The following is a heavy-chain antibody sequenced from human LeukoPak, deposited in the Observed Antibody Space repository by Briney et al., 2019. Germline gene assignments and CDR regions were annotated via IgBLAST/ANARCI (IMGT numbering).Heavy chain of an antibody. Sequence: PSETLSLTCTVSGGSISSYYWSWIRQPAGKGLEWIGRIYTSGSTNYNPSLKSRVTMSVDTPKNQFSLKLSSVTAADTAVYYCARLYCSSTSCSYWYFDLWGRGTLVTVSS. CDR3: ARLYCSSTSCSYWYFDL. CDR1: GGSISSYY. V-gene: IGHV4-4*07. J-gene: IGHJ2*01. CDR2: IYTSGST. D-gene: IGHD2-2*01.